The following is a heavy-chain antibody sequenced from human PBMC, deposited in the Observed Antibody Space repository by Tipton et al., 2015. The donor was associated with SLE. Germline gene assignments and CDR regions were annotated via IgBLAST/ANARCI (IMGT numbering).Heavy chain of an antibody. CDR1: GFTFSSYA. Sequence: SLRLSCAASGFTFSSYAMSWVRQAPGKGLEWVSAISGSGGSTYYADSVKGRFTISRDNSKNTLYLQMNSLRAEDTAVYYCAKLRIIAYCGGDCYSGDAFDIWGQGTMVTVSS. D-gene: IGHD2-21*01. V-gene: IGHV3-23*01. CDR2: ISGSGGST. CDR3: AKLRIIAYCGGDCYSGDAFDI. J-gene: IGHJ3*02.